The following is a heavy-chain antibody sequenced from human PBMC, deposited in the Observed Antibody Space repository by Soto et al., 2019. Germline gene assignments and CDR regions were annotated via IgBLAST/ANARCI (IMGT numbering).Heavy chain of an antibody. V-gene: IGHV3-7*04. CDR1: GFTFSDYW. CDR2: MNPDGSEQ. J-gene: IGHJ5*02. D-gene: IGHD2-21*01. CDR3: TRDLNHDCGP. Sequence: EVHLVESGGGLVQPGGSLRLSCAASGFTFSDYWMTWVRQTPGKGLEGVANMNPDGSEQYYLDSVKGRFTISRDNAKNSLYLQMNSRRGEDTAVYYCTRDLNHDCGPWGQGTQVIVSS.